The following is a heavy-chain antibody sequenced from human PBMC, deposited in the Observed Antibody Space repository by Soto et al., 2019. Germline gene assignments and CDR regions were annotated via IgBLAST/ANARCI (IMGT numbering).Heavy chain of an antibody. J-gene: IGHJ5*02. V-gene: IGHV4-61*03. D-gene: IGHD5-18*01. CDR3: ARGAGFSYASTWFDI. CDR2: IYYTGST. Sequence: QVHLQESRPGLVKASETLSLTCTVFGASISRGTSYWTWIRQAPGKGLQWVGHIYYTGSTNYNPALNDRVTISVDTSKNHFSLQLTSVAAADTAVYYCARGAGFSYASTWFDIWGQGTLVSVSS. CDR1: GASISRGTSY.